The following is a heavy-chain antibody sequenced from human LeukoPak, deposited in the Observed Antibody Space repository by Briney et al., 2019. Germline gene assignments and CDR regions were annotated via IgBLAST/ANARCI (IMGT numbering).Heavy chain of an antibody. J-gene: IGHJ6*02. Sequence: PGESLKISCKGSGYSFTSYWIGWVRQMPGKGLEWMGIIYPGDSDTRYSPSFQGQVTISADKSISTAYLQWSSLKASDTAMYYCARDSRSGYSSSWHDGMDVWGQGTTVTVSS. CDR3: ARDSRSGYSSSWHDGMDV. D-gene: IGHD6-13*01. CDR1: GYSFTSYW. CDR2: IYPGDSDT. V-gene: IGHV5-51*01.